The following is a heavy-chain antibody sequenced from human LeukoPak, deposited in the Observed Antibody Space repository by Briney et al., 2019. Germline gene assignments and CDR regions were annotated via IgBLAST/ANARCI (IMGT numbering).Heavy chain of an antibody. D-gene: IGHD2-2*01. CDR2: ISYDGSSK. Sequence: GGSLRLSCAVSGFTFSNYDMHWVRQAPGKGLEWVAVISYDGSSKYYAGSVKGRFTISRDNSKNTLYLQMNSLRAEDTAIYYCAKSMAGYCDSTIDYWGQGTLVTVSS. CDR1: GFTFSNYD. V-gene: IGHV3-30*18. CDR3: AKSMAGYCDSTIDY. J-gene: IGHJ4*02.